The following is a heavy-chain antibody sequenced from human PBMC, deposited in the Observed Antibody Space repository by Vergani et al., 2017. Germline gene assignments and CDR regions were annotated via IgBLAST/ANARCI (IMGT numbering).Heavy chain of an antibody. CDR3: ARQCGSTSCYEGWYFDL. CDR1: GGSISSGGYS. V-gene: IGHV4-30-2*01. J-gene: IGHJ2*01. Sequence: QLQLQESGPGLVKPSQTLSLTCAVSGGSISSGGYSWSWIRQPPGKGLEWIGYIYPGDSDTRYSPSFQGQVTISADKSISTAYLQWSSLKASDTAMYYCARQCGSTSCYEGWYFDLWGRGTLVTVSS. CDR2: IYPGDSDT. D-gene: IGHD2-2*01.